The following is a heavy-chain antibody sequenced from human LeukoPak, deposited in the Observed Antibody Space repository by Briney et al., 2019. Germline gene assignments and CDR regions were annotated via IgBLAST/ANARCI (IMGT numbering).Heavy chain of an antibody. V-gene: IGHV3-23*01. D-gene: IGHD2-8*01. CDR3: AKDRLDIVLMVYAANDAFDI. Sequence: GGSLRLSCAASGFTFSSYAMSWVRQAPGKGLEWVSAISGSGGSTYYADSVKGRFTISRDNSKNTLYLQMNSLRAEDTAVYYCAKDRLDIVLMVYAANDAFDIWGQGTMVTVSS. CDR1: GFTFSSYA. J-gene: IGHJ3*02. CDR2: ISGSGGST.